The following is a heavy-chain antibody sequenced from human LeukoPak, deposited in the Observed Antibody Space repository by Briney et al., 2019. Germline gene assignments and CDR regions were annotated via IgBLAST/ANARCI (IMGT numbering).Heavy chain of an antibody. Sequence: GGSLRLSCAASGVTFSNAWMSWGREAPGTGLEWVGRIKSKTDGGTRDYAAPVKGRFTISRDESKNTLYLQMNSLKTEDTAVYYCTTAGSSWYYYHNTDVWGRGTTVTVSS. CDR3: TTAGSSWYYYHNTDV. CDR1: GVTFSNAW. J-gene: IGHJ6*02. D-gene: IGHD6-13*01. V-gene: IGHV3-15*01. CDR2: IKSKTDGGTR.